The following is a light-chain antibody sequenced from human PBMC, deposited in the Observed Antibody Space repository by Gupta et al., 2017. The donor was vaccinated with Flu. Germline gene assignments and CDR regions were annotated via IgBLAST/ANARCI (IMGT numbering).Light chain of an antibody. Sequence: STLSASVGDRVTITCWASQSISNWLAWYQQKPGKAPNLLIYKAYNLQSGVPSRFSGSGSGTEFTLTISSLQPDDFATYYCQQYNSYSPVTFGQGTRLEI. CDR2: KAY. CDR1: QSISNW. J-gene: IGKJ5*01. V-gene: IGKV1-5*03. CDR3: QQYNSYSPVT.